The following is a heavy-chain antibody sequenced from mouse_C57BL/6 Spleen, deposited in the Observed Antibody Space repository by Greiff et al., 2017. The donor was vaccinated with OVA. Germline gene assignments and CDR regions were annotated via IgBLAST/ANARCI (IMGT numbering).Heavy chain of an antibody. V-gene: IGHV1-64*01. D-gene: IGHD1-1*01. CDR1: GYTFTSYW. CDR3: APYYYGSSYGY. CDR2: IHPNSGST. J-gene: IGHJ2*01. Sequence: QVQLQQPGAALVKPGASVKLSCKASGYTFTSYWMHWVKQRPGQGLEWIGMIHPNSGSTNYNEKFKSKATLTVDKSSSTAYMQLSSLTSEDSAVYYCAPYYYGSSYGYWGQGTTLTVSS.